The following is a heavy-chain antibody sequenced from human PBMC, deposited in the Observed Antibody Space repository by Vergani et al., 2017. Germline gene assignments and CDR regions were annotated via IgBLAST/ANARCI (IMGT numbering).Heavy chain of an antibody. CDR2: INAGNGNT. Sequence: QVQLVQSGAEVKKPGASVKVSCKASGYTFTSYAMHWVRQAPGQRLEWMGWINAGNGNTKYSQKLQGRVTITRDTSASTAYMELSSLRSEDTAVYYCARGARGSDYWGQGTLVTVSS. J-gene: IGHJ4*02. CDR1: GYTFTSYA. D-gene: IGHD1-26*01. CDR3: ARGARGSDY. V-gene: IGHV1-3*01.